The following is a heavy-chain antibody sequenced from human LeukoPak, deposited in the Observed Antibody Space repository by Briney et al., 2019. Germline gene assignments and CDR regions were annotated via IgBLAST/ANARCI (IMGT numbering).Heavy chain of an antibody. V-gene: IGHV1-2*06. Sequence: ASVKVSCRASGYTFTGYYMHWVRQAPGQGLEWMGRINPNSGGTNYAQRFQGRVTMTRDTSTSTVYMELSSLRSEDTAVYYCARDQLVSSGFDYWGQGTLVTVSS. D-gene: IGHD6-19*01. J-gene: IGHJ4*02. CDR2: INPNSGGT. CDR1: GYTFTGYY. CDR3: ARDQLVSSGFDY.